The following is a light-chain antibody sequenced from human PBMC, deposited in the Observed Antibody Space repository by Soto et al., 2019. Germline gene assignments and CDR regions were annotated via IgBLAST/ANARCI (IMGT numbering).Light chain of an antibody. V-gene: IGKV1-9*01. CDR2: AAS. CDR1: QGISSY. Sequence: IQLTQSPSSLSASVGDRVTNTCRASQGISSYLAWYQQKPGKAPKLLIYAASTLQSGVPSRFSGSGSGTDFTLTISSLQPEDFATYYCQQLNSYLLYTFGQGTKLEIK. CDR3: QQLNSYLLYT. J-gene: IGKJ2*01.